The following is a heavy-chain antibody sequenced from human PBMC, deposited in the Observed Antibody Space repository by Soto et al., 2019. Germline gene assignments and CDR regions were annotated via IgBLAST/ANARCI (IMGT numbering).Heavy chain of an antibody. CDR2: IIPIFGTA. V-gene: IGHV1-69*13. CDR1: GGTFSSYA. J-gene: IGHJ3*02. Sequence: AASVKVSCKASGGTFSSYAISGVRQAPGQGLEWMGGIIPIFGTANYAQKFQGRVTITADESTSTAYMELSSLRSEDTAVYYCARTMVRGVMASMYAFDIWGQGTMVTVSS. CDR3: ARTMVRGVMASMYAFDI. D-gene: IGHD3-10*01.